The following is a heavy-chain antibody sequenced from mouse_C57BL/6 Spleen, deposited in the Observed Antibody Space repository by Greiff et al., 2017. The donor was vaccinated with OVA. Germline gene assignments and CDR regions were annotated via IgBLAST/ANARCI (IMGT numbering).Heavy chain of an antibody. CDR1: GYTFTDYN. CDR3: AMTVVATAGEFDY. Sequence: VQLKESGPELVKPGASVKIPCKASGYTFTDYNMDWVKQSHGKSLEWIGDINPNNGGTIYNQKFKGKATLTVDKSSSTAYMELRSLTSEDTAVYYCAMTVVATAGEFDYWGQGTTLTVSS. J-gene: IGHJ2*01. V-gene: IGHV1-18*01. D-gene: IGHD1-1*01. CDR2: INPNNGGT.